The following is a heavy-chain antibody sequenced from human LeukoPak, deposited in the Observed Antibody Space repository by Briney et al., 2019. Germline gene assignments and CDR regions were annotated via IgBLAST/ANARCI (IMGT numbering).Heavy chain of an antibody. CDR2: IYYSGRT. Sequence: SETLSLTCTVSGDSIISSSYYWGWSRQPPGKGLGWIGSIYYSGRTYYNPSLKSRVTISIDTSKNQLSLKLSSVTAADTAVYYCARKGNINGYWYFDLWGRGTLVTVSS. J-gene: IGHJ2*01. D-gene: IGHD5-18*01. CDR1: GDSIISSSYY. V-gene: IGHV4-39*01. CDR3: ARKGNINGYWYFDL.